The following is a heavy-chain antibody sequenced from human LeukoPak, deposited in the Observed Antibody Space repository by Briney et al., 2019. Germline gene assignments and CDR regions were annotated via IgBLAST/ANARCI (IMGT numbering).Heavy chain of an antibody. J-gene: IGHJ4*02. D-gene: IGHD3-22*01. CDR3: ARGRRGRYYYDSSGYWRGVGLHFDY. Sequence: PSETLSLTCAVYGGSFSGYYWSWIRQPPGKGLEWIGEINHSGSTNYNPSLKSRVTISVDTSKNQFSLKLSSVTAADTAVYYCARGRRGRYYYDSSGYWRGVGLHFDYWGQGTLVTVSS. CDR1: GGSFSGYY. V-gene: IGHV4-34*01. CDR2: INHSGST.